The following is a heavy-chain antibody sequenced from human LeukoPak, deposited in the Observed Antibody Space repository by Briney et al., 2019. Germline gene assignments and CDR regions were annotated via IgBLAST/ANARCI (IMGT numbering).Heavy chain of an antibody. J-gene: IGHJ5*01. D-gene: IGHD3-22*01. CDR1: GFTLYMYA. CDR3: AKDRPNFHENSGHYYRRDGDS. CDR2: MCGTAGCT. Sequence: GGSLRLSCQASGFTLYMYAMSWVRQAPGKGLEWVASMCGTAGCTFYPDSVKGRFTISRDNSKNVLYLRMNSLTAEDTAIYYCAKDRPNFHENSGHYYRRDGDSWGQGTLVTVSS. V-gene: IGHV3-23*01.